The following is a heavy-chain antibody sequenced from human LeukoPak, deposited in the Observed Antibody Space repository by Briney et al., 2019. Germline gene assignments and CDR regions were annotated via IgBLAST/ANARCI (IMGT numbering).Heavy chain of an antibody. CDR2: ISGSGGST. Sequence: GGSLRLSCAASGFTFSSYAMSWVRQAPGKGLEWVSAISGSGGSTYYADSVKGRFTISRDNSKNTLYLQMNSQRAEDTAVYYCAKAYTYYYDSSGHYWGQGTLVTVSS. CDR1: GFTFSSYA. V-gene: IGHV3-23*01. J-gene: IGHJ4*02. D-gene: IGHD3-22*01. CDR3: AKAYTYYYDSSGHY.